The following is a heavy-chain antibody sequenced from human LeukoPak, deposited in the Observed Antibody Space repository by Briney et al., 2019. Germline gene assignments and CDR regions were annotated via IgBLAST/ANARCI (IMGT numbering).Heavy chain of an antibody. CDR3: AKDSGGACDY. CDR1: GFTFRSYT. J-gene: IGHJ4*02. D-gene: IGHD2-21*02. V-gene: IGHV3-30*02. CDR2: IRYDGTNK. Sequence: GGSLRLSCAASGFTFRSYTMHWVRQAPGKGLEWVAVIRYDGTNKYYADSVKGRFTISRDNSKNTLYLQMNSLRGEDTAVYYCAKDSGGACDYWGQGTLVTVSS.